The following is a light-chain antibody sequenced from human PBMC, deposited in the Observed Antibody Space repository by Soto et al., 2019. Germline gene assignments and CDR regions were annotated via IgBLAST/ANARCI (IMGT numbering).Light chain of an antibody. CDR3: QQSYSTQFT. CDR1: QSISSY. J-gene: IGKJ3*01. V-gene: IGKV1-39*01. Sequence: DIQMTQSPSSLSASVGDRVSITCRASQSISSYLNWYQQEPGKAPKLLIYAASSLQSGVPSRFSGSGSETDFTLTISILQPEDFATYYCQQSYSTQFTFGPGTKVDIK. CDR2: AAS.